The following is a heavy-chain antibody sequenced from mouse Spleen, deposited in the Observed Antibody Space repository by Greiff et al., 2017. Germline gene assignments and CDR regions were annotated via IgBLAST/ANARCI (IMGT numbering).Heavy chain of an antibody. J-gene: IGHJ1*03. V-gene: IGHV1-4*01. D-gene: IGHD1-1*01. CDR2: INPSSGYT. Sequence: VQLQQSGAELARPGASVKMSCKASGYTFTSYTMHWVKQRPGQGLEWIGYINPSSGYTKYNQKFKDKATLTADKSSSTAYMQLSSLTSEDSAVYYCAREPVVADWYFDVWGTGTTVTVSS. CDR3: AREPVVADWYFDV. CDR1: GYTFTSYT.